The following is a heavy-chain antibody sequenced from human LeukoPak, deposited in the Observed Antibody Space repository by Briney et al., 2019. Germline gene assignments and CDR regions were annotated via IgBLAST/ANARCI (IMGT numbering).Heavy chain of an antibody. CDR3: ASQGGYSYGFDY. Sequence: PSETLSLTCTVSGGSIRSSYYYWSWIRQPPGKGLEWIGYIYYSGSTYYNPSLKSRVTISVDTSKNQFSLKLSSVTAADTAVYYCASQGGYSYGFDYWGQGTLVTVSS. CDR1: GGSIRSSYYY. D-gene: IGHD5-18*01. J-gene: IGHJ4*02. V-gene: IGHV4-30-4*01. CDR2: IYYSGST.